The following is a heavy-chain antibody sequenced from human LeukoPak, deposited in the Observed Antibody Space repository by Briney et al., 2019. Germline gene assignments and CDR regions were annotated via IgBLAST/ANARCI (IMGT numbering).Heavy chain of an antibody. Sequence: SETLSLTCTVSGGSISSSSYYWGWIRQPPGKGLEWIGSIYYSGSTYYNPSLKSRVTISVDTSKNQFSLKLSSVTAADTAVYYCAREAMYYDYVWGSQSDYYYYMDVWGKGTTVTISS. CDR3: AREAMYYDYVWGSQSDYYYYMDV. J-gene: IGHJ6*03. CDR1: GGSISSSSYY. V-gene: IGHV4-39*07. CDR2: IYYSGST. D-gene: IGHD3-16*01.